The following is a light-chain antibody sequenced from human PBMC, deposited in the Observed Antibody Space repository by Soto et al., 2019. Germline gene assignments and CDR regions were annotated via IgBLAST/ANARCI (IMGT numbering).Light chain of an antibody. CDR3: TSYAGTYSFFYV. V-gene: IGLV2-8*01. J-gene: IGLJ1*01. CDR1: GSDAGAYNY. Sequence: QSALTQPPSASGSPGQSVTISCTLTGSDAGAYNYVSWYQQLPGKAPKLIIYEVSKRPSGVPDRFSGSKSGNTASLTVSGLQAEDEADYYCTSYAGTYSFFYVFGTGTKVTVL. CDR2: EVS.